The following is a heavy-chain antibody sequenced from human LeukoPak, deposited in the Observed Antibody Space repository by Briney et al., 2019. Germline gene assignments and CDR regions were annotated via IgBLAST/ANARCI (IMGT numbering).Heavy chain of an antibody. Sequence: GECLMSSCRGSAYSFFSYWIGWGRQKAAGSLEWMGVVFPGDSDTRYSASFQGERTISAAKSISTSSLQWRSLKASDIAMYYCARPRSSFGVLISHWGQGTLVTVSS. CDR2: VFPGDSDT. CDR1: AYSFFSYW. J-gene: IGHJ4*02. V-gene: IGHV5-51*01. D-gene: IGHD3-3*01. CDR3: ARPRSSFGVLISH.